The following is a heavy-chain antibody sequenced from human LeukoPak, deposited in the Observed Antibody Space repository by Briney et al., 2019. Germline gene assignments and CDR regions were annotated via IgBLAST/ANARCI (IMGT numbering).Heavy chain of an antibody. J-gene: IGHJ3*02. D-gene: IGHD3-22*01. CDR3: ARDTYYYDSSGYYYSGLDAFDI. V-gene: IGHV3-7*01. Sequence: GGSLRLSCAASGFTFSSYWMSWVRQAPGKGLEWVANIKQDGSEKYYVDSVKGRFTISRDNAKNSLYLQMNSLRAEDTAVYYCARDTYYYDSSGYYYSGLDAFDIWGQGTMVTVSS. CDR2: IKQDGSEK. CDR1: GFTFSSYW.